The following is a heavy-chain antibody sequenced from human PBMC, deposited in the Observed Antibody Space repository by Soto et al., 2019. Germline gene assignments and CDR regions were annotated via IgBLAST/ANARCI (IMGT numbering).Heavy chain of an antibody. CDR3: AKVHRGLMVYDTLDY. CDR2: ISYDGSNK. D-gene: IGHD2-8*01. CDR1: GLTLSSDG. V-gene: IGHV3-30*18. Sequence: RGSLRLSCAASGLTLSSDGMHGVRQAQGKGKEWVAVISYDGSNKYYADSVKARITISRDNSKNTLYLQMNSLRAEDTAVYYFAKVHRGLMVYDTLDYWSQGTLDTVSS. J-gene: IGHJ4*01.